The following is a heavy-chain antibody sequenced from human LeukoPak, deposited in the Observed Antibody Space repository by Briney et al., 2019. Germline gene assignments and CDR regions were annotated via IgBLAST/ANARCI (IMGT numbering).Heavy chain of an antibody. D-gene: IGHD3-16*01. J-gene: IGHJ5*02. Sequence: ASVKVSCKVSGYTLTELSMHWVRQAPGKGLEWMGGFDPEDGETIYAQKFQGRVTMTEDTSTDTAYMELSSLRSEDTAVYYCATSLGGEPGNWFDPWGQGTLVTVSS. CDR2: FDPEDGET. CDR3: ATSLGGEPGNWFDP. V-gene: IGHV1-24*01. CDR1: GYTLTELS.